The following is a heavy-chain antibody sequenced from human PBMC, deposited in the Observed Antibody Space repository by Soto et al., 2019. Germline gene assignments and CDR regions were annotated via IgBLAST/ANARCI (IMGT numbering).Heavy chain of an antibody. Sequence: QVQLQESGPGLVKPSETLSLTCTVSGGSVSSGSYYWSWIRQPPGKGLEWIGYIYYSGSTNYNPSLKSRVTMSVDTSKNQFSLKLSAVTAADTAVYYCARDRCSSTSCFDYYYYGMDVWGQGTTVTVSS. J-gene: IGHJ6*02. CDR1: GGSVSSGSYY. CDR2: IYYSGST. CDR3: ARDRCSSTSCFDYYYYGMDV. D-gene: IGHD2-2*01. V-gene: IGHV4-61*01.